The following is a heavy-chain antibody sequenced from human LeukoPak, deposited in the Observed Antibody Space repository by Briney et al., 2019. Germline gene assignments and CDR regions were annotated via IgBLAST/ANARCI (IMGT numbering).Heavy chain of an antibody. J-gene: IGHJ5*01. CDR3: ARGENSGSYFSYFDS. V-gene: IGHV4-34*01. D-gene: IGHD3-10*01. CDR1: GGSFSGHY. CDR2: IDHTGRS. Sequence: SETLSLTCAVYGGSFSGHYWTWIRQPPGKGLEWIGEIDHTGRSTYNPSLTSRVTISKDSSKNQYSLSLGSVIAADTAVYFCARGENSGSYFSYFDSWAQGTPVTVSS.